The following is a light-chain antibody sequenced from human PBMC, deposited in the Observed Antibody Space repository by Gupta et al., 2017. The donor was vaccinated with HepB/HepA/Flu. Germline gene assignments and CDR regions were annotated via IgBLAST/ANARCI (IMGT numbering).Light chain of an antibody. J-gene: IGLJ2*01. V-gene: IGLV1-51*02. CDR1: KSNIANNY. CDR3: GSYDTTLASVV. CDR2: ENN. Sequence: QSVLTQPPSLSAAPGQQVTISCSGHKSNIANNYVSWYQQAPGTAPKLLIYENNKRPSGIRDRFSGSKSGTSATLDITGLQTGDEADYYCGSYDTTLASVVFGGGTKVTVL.